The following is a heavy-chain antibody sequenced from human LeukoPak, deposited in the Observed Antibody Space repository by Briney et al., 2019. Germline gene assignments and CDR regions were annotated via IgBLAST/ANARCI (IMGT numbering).Heavy chain of an antibody. CDR3: ARGLYCGGDCYPPYFDY. D-gene: IGHD2-21*02. V-gene: IGHV3-11*01. Sequence: PGGSLRLSCAASGFTFRVYYMSWIRQAPGKGLEWISYISSSRNDIYYADSVKGRFTISRDNAKNSLYLQMNGLSLDDTAVYYCARGLYCGGDCYPPYFDYWGQGTLVTVSS. CDR1: GFTFRVYY. J-gene: IGHJ4*02. CDR2: ISSSRNDI.